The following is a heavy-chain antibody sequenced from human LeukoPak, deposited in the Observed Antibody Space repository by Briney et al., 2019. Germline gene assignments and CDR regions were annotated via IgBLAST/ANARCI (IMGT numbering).Heavy chain of an antibody. D-gene: IGHD3-22*01. CDR3: ARLFNYYDNSGYYQYYFDY. J-gene: IGHJ4*02. CDR1: GYTLTSYY. CDR2: INPNTGDT. Sequence: ASVKVSCKASGYTLTSYYMHWVRQAPGQGLEWMGWINPNTGDTSFAQKFQGRGTLTRDTSISTAYMELSRLKSDDTAVYYCARLFNYYDNSGYYQYYFDYWGQGTLVTVSS. V-gene: IGHV1-2*02.